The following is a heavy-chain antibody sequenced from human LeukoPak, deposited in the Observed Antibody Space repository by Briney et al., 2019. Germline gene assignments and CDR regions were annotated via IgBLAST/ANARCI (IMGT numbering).Heavy chain of an antibody. D-gene: IGHD6-13*01. V-gene: IGHV4-34*01. Sequence: SETLSLTCAVYGGSFSGYYWSWIRQPPGRGLEWIGEINHSGSTNYNPSLKSRVTISVDTSKNQFSLKLSSVTAADTAVYYCARGRYSSSWYGYYYYMDVWGKGTTVTVSS. CDR3: ARGRYSSSWYGYYYYMDV. CDR2: INHSGST. CDR1: GGSFSGYY. J-gene: IGHJ6*03.